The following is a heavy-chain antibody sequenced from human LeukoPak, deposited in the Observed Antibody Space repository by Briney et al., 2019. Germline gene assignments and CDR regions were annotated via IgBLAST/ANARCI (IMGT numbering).Heavy chain of an antibody. CDR1: GGTFSSYA. V-gene: IGHV1-69*04. Sequence: GASVKLSCKASGGTFSSYAISWVRQAPGQGLEWMGRIIPILGMANYAQKFQGRVTITADKSTSTAYMELSSLRSEDTAVYYCARSVVVPAAIDYWGQGTLVTVSS. CDR3: ARSVVVPAAIDY. CDR2: IIPILGMA. J-gene: IGHJ4*02. D-gene: IGHD2-2*01.